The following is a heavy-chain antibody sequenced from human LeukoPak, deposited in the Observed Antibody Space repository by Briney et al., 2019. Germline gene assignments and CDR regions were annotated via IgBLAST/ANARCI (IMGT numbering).Heavy chain of an antibody. Sequence: GASLRLSCAASGFTFSSYAMSWVRQAPGKGLEWVSAISGSGGSTYYAGSVKGRFTISRDNSKNTLYLQMNSLRAEDTAVYYCAKTVVPAAMLYFDYWGQGTLVTVSS. J-gene: IGHJ4*02. CDR2: ISGSGGST. D-gene: IGHD2-2*01. V-gene: IGHV3-23*01. CDR3: AKTVVPAAMLYFDY. CDR1: GFTFSSYA.